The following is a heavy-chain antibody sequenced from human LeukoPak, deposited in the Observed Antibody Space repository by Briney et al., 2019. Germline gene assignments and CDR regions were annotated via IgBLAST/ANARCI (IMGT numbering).Heavy chain of an antibody. J-gene: IGHJ4*02. V-gene: IGHV3-21*01. D-gene: IGHD3-9*01. CDR2: ISSSSSYI. CDR1: GFTFSSYS. CDR3: ARGVSWLPYFDY. Sequence: PGGSLRLSCAASGFTFSSYSMNWVRQAPGKGLEWVSSISSSSSYIYYADSVKGRFTISRDNAKNSLYLQMNSLRAEDTAVYYCARGVSWLPYFDYWGQGTLVTVSS.